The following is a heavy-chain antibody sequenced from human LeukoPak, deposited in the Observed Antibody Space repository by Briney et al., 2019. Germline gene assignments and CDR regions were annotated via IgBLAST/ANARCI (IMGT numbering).Heavy chain of an antibody. D-gene: IGHD2-15*01. V-gene: IGHV4-34*01. Sequence: PSETLSLTCAVYGGSFSGWWSWIRQPPGKGLEWIGEIHHSGGTKYNPSLRSLGTISVDTSKRQISLKMTSVTAADTAIYYCARHNGWAFDIWGQGTVVTVSS. CDR3: ARHNGWAFDI. CDR1: GGSFSGW. J-gene: IGHJ3*02. CDR2: IHHSGGT.